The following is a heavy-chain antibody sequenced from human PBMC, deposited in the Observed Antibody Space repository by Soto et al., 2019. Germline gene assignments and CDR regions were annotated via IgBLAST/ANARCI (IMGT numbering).Heavy chain of an antibody. CDR1: GFTFSSYI. Sequence: PGGSLRLSCAASGFTFSSYIMNWVRQSPGKGLEWVSSISSSSSYIYYADSVKGRFTISRDNAKNSLYLQMNSLRAEDTAVYYCARGKISPYDSSDYWGQGTLVTVSS. D-gene: IGHD3-22*01. CDR3: ARGKISPYDSSDY. V-gene: IGHV3-21*01. J-gene: IGHJ4*02. CDR2: ISSSSSYI.